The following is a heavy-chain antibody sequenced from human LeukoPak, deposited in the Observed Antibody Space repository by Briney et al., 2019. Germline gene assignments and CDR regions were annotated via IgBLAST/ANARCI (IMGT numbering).Heavy chain of an antibody. Sequence: KPSETLSLTCAVYGGSFSSYYWSWIRQPAGKGLEWIGRIYTSGSTNYNPSLKSRVTMSVDTSKNQFSLKLSSVTAADTAVYYCARDFSLAVAGDAFDIWGQGTMVTVSS. CDR1: GGSFSSYY. CDR2: IYTSGST. J-gene: IGHJ3*02. CDR3: ARDFSLAVAGDAFDI. D-gene: IGHD6-19*01. V-gene: IGHV4-4*07.